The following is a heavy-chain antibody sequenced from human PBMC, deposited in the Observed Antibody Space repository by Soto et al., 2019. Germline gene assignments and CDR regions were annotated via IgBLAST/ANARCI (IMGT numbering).Heavy chain of an antibody. V-gene: IGHV1-69*12. D-gene: IGHD3-22*01. CDR3: ARDPDYYDSSGYYLGFGY. J-gene: IGHJ4*02. CDR2: IIPIFGTT. CDR1: GDTFSSYA. Sequence: QAQLVQSGAEVKKPGSSVKVSCKASGDTFSSYAISWVRQAPGQGLEWMGGIIPIFGTTNYAQKFQGRVTITADESTSTVYMELSSLRSEDTAVYYCARDPDYYDSSGYYLGFGYWGQGTLVTVSS.